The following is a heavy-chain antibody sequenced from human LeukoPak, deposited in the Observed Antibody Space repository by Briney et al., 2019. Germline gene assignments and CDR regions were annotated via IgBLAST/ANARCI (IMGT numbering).Heavy chain of an antibody. V-gene: IGHV3-7*01. CDR2: IKQDGNEK. Sequence: PGGSLRLSCAASGFTFSSYWMSWVRQAPGKGLEWVANIKQDGNEKYYVESVKGRFTISRDNAKNALYLQMNSVRAEDTAVYNCARDRHLDYWGQGTMVTVSS. CDR1: GFTFSSYW. CDR3: ARDRHLDY. J-gene: IGHJ4*02.